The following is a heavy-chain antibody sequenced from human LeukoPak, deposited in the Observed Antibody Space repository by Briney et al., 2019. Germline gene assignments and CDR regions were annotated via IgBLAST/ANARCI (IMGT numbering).Heavy chain of an antibody. Sequence: SETLSLTCTISGGSISSYYWSWIRQPPGKGLEWIGYIYYSGGTNYNPSLKSRVTISIDMSKSLFSLKLNSVTAADAAVYYCAAESERWLLRSWGQGTLVTVSS. J-gene: IGHJ4*02. V-gene: IGHV4-59*01. CDR2: IYYSGGT. D-gene: IGHD6-19*01. CDR3: AAESERWLLRS. CDR1: GGSISSYY.